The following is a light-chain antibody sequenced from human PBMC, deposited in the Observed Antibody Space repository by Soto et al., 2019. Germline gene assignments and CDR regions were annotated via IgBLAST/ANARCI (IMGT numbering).Light chain of an antibody. V-gene: IGKV1-5*01. Sequence: DIQMTQSPSTLSASVGDRVTITCRASQSISSWLAWYQQKPGKAPKLLIYDASTLESGVPSRFSGSGSGTEFPLTISSLQPDDFATYYCQQYNSYPSFGGGTKVEIK. CDR1: QSISSW. CDR2: DAS. CDR3: QQYNSYPS. J-gene: IGKJ4*01.